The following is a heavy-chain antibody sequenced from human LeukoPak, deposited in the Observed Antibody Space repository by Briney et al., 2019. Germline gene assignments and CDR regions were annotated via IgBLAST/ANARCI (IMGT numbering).Heavy chain of an antibody. CDR2: ISYDGSNK. CDR3: ARDHVVVPAAMAGGGWRSYYFDY. V-gene: IGHV3-30-3*01. Sequence: PGGSLRLSCAASGFTFSSYAMHWVRQAPGKGLEWVAVISYDGSNKYYADSVKGRFTISRDNSKNTPYLQMNSLRAEDTAVYYCARDHVVVPAAMAGGGWRSYYFDYWGQGTLVTVSS. CDR1: GFTFSSYA. D-gene: IGHD2-2*01. J-gene: IGHJ4*02.